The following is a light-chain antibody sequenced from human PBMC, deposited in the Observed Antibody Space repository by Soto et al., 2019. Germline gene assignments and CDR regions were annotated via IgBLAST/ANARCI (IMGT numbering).Light chain of an antibody. CDR1: SSDVGGYNY. V-gene: IGLV2-14*01. J-gene: IGLJ2*01. CDR3: SSYTSTSAVV. CDR2: DVS. Sequence: QSVLTQPASVSGSPGQSITISCTGTSSDVGGYNYVSWYQQHPGKAPKLMIYDVSNRPSGVSNRFSGSKSDNTASLAISRLQAEDEADYYCSSYTSTSAVVFGGGTKLTVL.